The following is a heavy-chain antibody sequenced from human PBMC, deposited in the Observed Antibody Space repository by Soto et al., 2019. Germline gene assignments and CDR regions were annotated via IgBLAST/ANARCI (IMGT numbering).Heavy chain of an antibody. J-gene: IGHJ4*01. CDR2: IYWNDDK. Sequence: QITLKEPGPTLVKPTQTLTLTCTFSGFSLSTSGVGVGWIRQPPGKALEWLAVIYWNDDKRYSPSLNSRLSITRDNSKTQVVLTITNMDPVDTATYYCGRFGGPGIYWCHGTVVTVSS. CDR1: GFSLSTSGVG. CDR3: GRFGGPGIY. D-gene: IGHD2-15*01. V-gene: IGHV2-5*01.